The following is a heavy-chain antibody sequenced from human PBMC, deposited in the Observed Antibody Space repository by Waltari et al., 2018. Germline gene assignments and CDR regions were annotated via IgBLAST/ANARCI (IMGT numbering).Heavy chain of an antibody. D-gene: IGHD2-15*01. V-gene: IGHV3-30*18. J-gene: IGHJ4*02. CDR3: ANAPSGGRFSVPGIDY. CDR1: GFTFSSYG. CDR2: TSYDAMPE. Sequence: QFQLVESGGGVVQPGRSLTLSCAASGFTFSSYGIHWVRQAPGTGLWWRGLTSYDAMPEYYADSGQGRFTVSRDNSKNLAFLQLNSLRPEDTAMYFCANAPSGGRFSVPGIDYWGQGTLVTVSS.